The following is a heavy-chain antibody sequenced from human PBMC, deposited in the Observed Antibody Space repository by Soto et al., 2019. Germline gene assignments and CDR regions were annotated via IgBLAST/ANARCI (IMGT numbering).Heavy chain of an antibody. Sequence: ASVKVSCKASGGSFSSYAISWVRQAPGQGLEWMGWISAYDGKTNSAQKFQGRVTMTTDTSTSTAHMELRSLTSDDTAVYYCARDRPYYYDSSGFYPPLDSWGQGTLVTVSS. CDR2: ISAYDGKT. CDR1: GGSFSSYA. V-gene: IGHV1-18*01. CDR3: ARDRPYYYDSSGFYPPLDS. D-gene: IGHD3-22*01. J-gene: IGHJ4*02.